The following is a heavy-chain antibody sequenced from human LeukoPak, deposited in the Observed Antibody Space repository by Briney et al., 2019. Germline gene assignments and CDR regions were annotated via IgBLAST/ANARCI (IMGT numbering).Heavy chain of an antibody. V-gene: IGHV4-34*01. Sequence: SETLSLTCAVYGGSFSCYYWSWIRQPPGKGLEWIGEINHSGSTNYNPSLKSRVTISVDTSKNQFSLKLSSVTAADTAVYYCARALSYDFWSGYQYNWFDPWGQGTLVTVSS. J-gene: IGHJ5*02. D-gene: IGHD3-3*01. CDR3: ARALSYDFWSGYQYNWFDP. CDR2: INHSGST. CDR1: GGSFSCYY.